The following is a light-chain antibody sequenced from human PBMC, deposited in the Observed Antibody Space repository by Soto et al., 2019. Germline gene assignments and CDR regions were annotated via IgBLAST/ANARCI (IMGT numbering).Light chain of an antibody. CDR1: QSISSY. Sequence: DIQMTQSPSSLSASVGDRVTITCRASQSISSYLNWYQQKPGKAPKLLIYAASSLQSGVPSRFSGSGSGKDFTLTISSLQPEDFATYYSQQSYSTPLTFGGGNKVEIX. CDR2: AAS. V-gene: IGKV1-39*01. J-gene: IGKJ4*01. CDR3: QQSYSTPLT.